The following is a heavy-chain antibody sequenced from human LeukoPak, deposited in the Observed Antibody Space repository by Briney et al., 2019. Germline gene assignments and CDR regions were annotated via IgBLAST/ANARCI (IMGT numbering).Heavy chain of an antibody. Sequence: GGSLRLSCAASGFTFSSYAMSWVRQAPGKGLEWVSAISGSGGSTYYADSVKGRFTISRDNSKNTLYRQMNSLRAEDTAVYYCAKNGAVAGDGHFDYWGQGTLVTVSS. CDR3: AKNGAVAGDGHFDY. CDR2: ISGSGGST. CDR1: GFTFSSYA. D-gene: IGHD6-19*01. J-gene: IGHJ4*02. V-gene: IGHV3-23*01.